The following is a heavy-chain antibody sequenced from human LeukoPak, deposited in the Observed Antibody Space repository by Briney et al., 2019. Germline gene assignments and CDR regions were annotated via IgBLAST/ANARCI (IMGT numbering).Heavy chain of an antibody. J-gene: IGHJ4*02. D-gene: IGHD3-9*01. Sequence: PSGTLSLTCAVYGGSFSGYYWSWIRQPPGKGLEWIGEINHSGSTNYNPSLKSRVTISVDTSKSQFSLKLSSPTAADTAVYYCATGRSIRYFDYWGQGTLLSVS. CDR3: ATGRSIRYFDY. CDR2: INHSGST. V-gene: IGHV4-34*01. CDR1: GGSFSGYY.